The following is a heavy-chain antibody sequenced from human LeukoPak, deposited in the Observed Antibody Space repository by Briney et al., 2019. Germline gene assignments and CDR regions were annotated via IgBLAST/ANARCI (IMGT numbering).Heavy chain of an antibody. D-gene: IGHD4-17*01. V-gene: IGHV3-7*01. J-gene: IGHJ1*01. CDR3: ARLAGYGHDRAEYFQH. CDR1: GFAFSSYW. Sequence: TGGSLRLSCAASGFAFSSYWMSWVRQTPGKGLEWVANIKQDGSEKNYVDSVKGRFTISRDNAKNSLYLQMNSLRAEDTAVYYCARLAGYGHDRAEYFQHWGQGTLVTVSS. CDR2: IKQDGSEK.